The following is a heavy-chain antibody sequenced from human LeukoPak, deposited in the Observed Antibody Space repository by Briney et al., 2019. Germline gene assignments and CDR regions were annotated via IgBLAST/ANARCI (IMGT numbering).Heavy chain of an antibody. J-gene: IGHJ6*02. CDR3: ARILGYCSGGSCLSSYGMDV. CDR2: ISWNSGSI. V-gene: IGHV3-9*01. Sequence: GGSLRLSCAASGFTFDDYAMHWVRQAPGKGLEWVSGISWNSGSIGYADSVKGRFTISRDNAKNSLYLQMNSLRAEDTAVYYCARILGYCSGGSCLSSYGMDVWGQGTTVTVSS. D-gene: IGHD2-15*01. CDR1: GFTFDDYA.